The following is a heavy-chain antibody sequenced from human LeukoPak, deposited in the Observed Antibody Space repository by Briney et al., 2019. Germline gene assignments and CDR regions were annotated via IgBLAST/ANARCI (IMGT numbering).Heavy chain of an antibody. D-gene: IGHD6-13*01. CDR3: ARLAAAENAFDI. CDR1: GGTFSSYA. CDR2: VIPIFGTA. J-gene: IGHJ3*02. V-gene: IGHV1-69*13. Sequence: PVKVSCKASGGTFSSYAISWVRQAPGQGLEWMGGVIPIFGTANYAQKFQGRVTITADESTSTAYMELSSLRSEDTAVYYCARLAAAENAFDIWGQGTMVTVSS.